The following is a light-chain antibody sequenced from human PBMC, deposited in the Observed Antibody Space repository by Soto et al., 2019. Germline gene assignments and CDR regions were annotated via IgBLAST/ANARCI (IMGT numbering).Light chain of an antibody. CDR1: QGISSY. V-gene: IGKV1-39*01. Sequence: IQMTQFPSSLSASTGDRVTITCRASQGISSYLAWYQQKPGKAPKLLIYAASSLQSGVPSRFSGSGSGTDFTLTISSLQPEDFATYYCQQSYSTPRTFGQGTKVDIK. J-gene: IGKJ1*01. CDR2: AAS. CDR3: QQSYSTPRT.